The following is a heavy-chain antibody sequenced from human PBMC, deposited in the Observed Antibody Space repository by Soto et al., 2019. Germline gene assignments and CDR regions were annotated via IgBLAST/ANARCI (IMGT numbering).Heavy chain of an antibody. CDR3: AKNLPRTGRFDY. CDR2: XXYXGXX. J-gene: IGHJ4*02. Sequence: SSETLSLTCSLSGASITSTTYFWAWIRQPPGKGLEWXGSXXYXGXXXYXXSLKSRTTISVDRSRNQFSLQVSSVTAADTAVYYCAKNLPRTGRFDYWGQGTVVTASS. V-gene: IGHV4-39*01. CDR1: GASITSTTYF.